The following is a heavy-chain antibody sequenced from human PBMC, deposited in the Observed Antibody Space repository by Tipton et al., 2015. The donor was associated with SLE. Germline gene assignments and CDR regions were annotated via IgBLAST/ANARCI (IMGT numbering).Heavy chain of an antibody. V-gene: IGHV4-39*01. CDR2: IYYSGRT. D-gene: IGHD3-22*01. J-gene: IGHJ3*02. CDR3: ARRGSGYIYGDAFDI. CDR1: GGSTSSSSQY. Sequence: TLSLTCTVPGGSTSSSSQYWGWIRLHPGKGLEWIGSIYYSGRTSFNPALESPAPISVDTSKNQFSLRLSSVTAPDTALYYCARRGSGYIYGDAFDIWGQGTMVTVSS.